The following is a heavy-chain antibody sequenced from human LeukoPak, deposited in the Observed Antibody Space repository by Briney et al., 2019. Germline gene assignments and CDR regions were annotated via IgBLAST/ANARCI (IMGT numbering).Heavy chain of an antibody. J-gene: IGHJ4*02. CDR3: ARRVREFTRRYFDY. V-gene: IGHV3-48*03. D-gene: IGHD3-10*01. CDR1: GFTFSSYE. CDR2: ISSSGSTI. Sequence: GRSLRLSCAASGFTFSSYEMNWVRQAPGKGLEWVSYISSSGSTIYYADSVKGRFTISRDNAKNSLYLQMNSLRAEDTAVYYCARRVREFTRRYFDYWGQGTLVTVSS.